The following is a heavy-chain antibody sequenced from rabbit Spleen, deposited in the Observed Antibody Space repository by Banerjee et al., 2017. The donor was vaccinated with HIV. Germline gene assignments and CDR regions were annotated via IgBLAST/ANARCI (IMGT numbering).Heavy chain of an antibody. V-gene: IGHV1S45*01. CDR1: AVFSSNKTA. CDR3: ARDLAGVIGWNFGW. CDR2: INAVTGKA. D-gene: IGHD4-1*01. Sequence: LEEDGGDLVKPEGSLIHPCTVAAVFSSNKTAMSWVRQAPGKGLEWIACINAVTGKAVYASWAKGRFTFSKTSSTTVTLQMTSLTAADTATYFCARDLAGVIGWNFGWWGQGTLVTVS. J-gene: IGHJ4*01.